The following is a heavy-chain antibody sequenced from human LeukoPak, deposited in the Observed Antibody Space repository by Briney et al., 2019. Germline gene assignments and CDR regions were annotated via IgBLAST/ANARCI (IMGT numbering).Heavy chain of an antibody. J-gene: IGHJ4*02. CDR3: ARRGMYSSGSSYYFDY. V-gene: IGHV4-39*01. Sequence: SETLSLTCTVSGGSISSSSYYWGWIRQPPGKGLEWIGSIYYSGSTYYNPSLKSRVTISVDTSKNQFSLKLSSVTAADTAVYYCARRGMYSSGSSYYFDYWGQGTLVTVSS. CDR1: GGSISSSSYY. D-gene: IGHD6-19*01. CDR2: IYYSGST.